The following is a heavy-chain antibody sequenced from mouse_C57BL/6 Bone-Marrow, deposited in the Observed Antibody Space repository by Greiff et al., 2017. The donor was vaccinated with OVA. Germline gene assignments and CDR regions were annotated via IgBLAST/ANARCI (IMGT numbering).Heavy chain of an antibody. Sequence: VQLQQPGAELVMPGASVKLSCKASGYTFTSYWMHWVKQRPGQGLEWIGEIDPSDSYTNYNQKFKGKSTLTVDKSSSTAYMQLSSLTSEDSAVYYCARRGVYDGYSAWFAYWGQGTLVTVSA. V-gene: IGHV1-69*01. D-gene: IGHD2-3*01. CDR1: GYTFTSYW. CDR2: IDPSDSYT. J-gene: IGHJ3*01. CDR3: ARRGVYDGYSAWFAY.